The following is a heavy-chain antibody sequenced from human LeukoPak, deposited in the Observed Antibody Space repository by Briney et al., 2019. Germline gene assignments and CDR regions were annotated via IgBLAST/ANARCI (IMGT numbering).Heavy chain of an antibody. V-gene: IGHV4-59*12. Sequence: SETLSLTCTVSGGSISSYYWSWIRQPPGKGLEWIGYIYYSGSTNYNPSLKSRVTISVDTSKNQFSLKLSSVTAADTAVYYCARDYGSAPMGFDYWGQGTLVTVSS. CDR3: ARDYGSAPMGFDY. CDR2: IYYSGST. D-gene: IGHD3-10*01. CDR1: GGSISSYY. J-gene: IGHJ4*02.